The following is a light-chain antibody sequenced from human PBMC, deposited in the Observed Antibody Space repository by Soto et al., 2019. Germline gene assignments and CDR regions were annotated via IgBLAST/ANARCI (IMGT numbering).Light chain of an antibody. Sequence: SVLTQPPSASVTPGQRVTISCSGSSSNIGSNYVYWYQQLPGTAPKLLIYRNNQRPSGVPDRFSGSKSGTSASLAISGLRSEDEADYYCAAWDDSLSGYVFGTGTKLTVL. CDR2: RNN. CDR1: SSNIGSNY. CDR3: AAWDDSLSGYV. J-gene: IGLJ1*01. V-gene: IGLV1-47*01.